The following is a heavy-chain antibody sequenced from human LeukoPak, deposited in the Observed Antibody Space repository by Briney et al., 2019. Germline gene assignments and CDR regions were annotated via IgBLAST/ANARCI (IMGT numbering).Heavy chain of an antibody. CDR3: AREGYSSGWYYFDY. V-gene: IGHV3-53*01. Sequence: GGSLRLSCAASGFTVSSNYMSWVRQAPGKGLEWVSVIYSGGSTYYADSVKGRFTISRDNSKNTLYLRMNSLRAEDTAVYYCAREGYSSGWYYFDYWGQGTLVTVSS. CDR2: IYSGGST. D-gene: IGHD6-19*01. CDR1: GFTVSSNY. J-gene: IGHJ4*02.